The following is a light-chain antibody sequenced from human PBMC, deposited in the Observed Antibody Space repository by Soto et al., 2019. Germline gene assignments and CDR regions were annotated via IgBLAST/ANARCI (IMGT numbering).Light chain of an antibody. J-gene: IGKJ3*01. CDR2: GAS. V-gene: IGKV1-9*01. Sequence: IQLTQSPSSLSASVGDRVTISWRASQGIANFLAWYQQKPWKAPTLLIYGASTLQSGVPSRFSGSGSGTDFTLTISILQPEDFATYYCQQLNSSPIPFGPGTKVDIK. CDR1: QGIANF. CDR3: QQLNSSPIP.